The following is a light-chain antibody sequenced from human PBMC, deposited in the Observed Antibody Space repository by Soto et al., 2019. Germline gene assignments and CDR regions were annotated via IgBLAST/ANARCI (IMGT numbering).Light chain of an antibody. Sequence: ILMTQSPATLSVSPGERVTLSCRTSHSVNSHVAWYQQKPGQAPRLLLYGASTRATGIPVRFSGSGFGTEFTLTISSLRSEDFAVYYCQQYKNWPLFGQGTRLEIK. CDR1: HSVNSH. J-gene: IGKJ5*01. CDR2: GAS. V-gene: IGKV3-15*01. CDR3: QQYKNWPL.